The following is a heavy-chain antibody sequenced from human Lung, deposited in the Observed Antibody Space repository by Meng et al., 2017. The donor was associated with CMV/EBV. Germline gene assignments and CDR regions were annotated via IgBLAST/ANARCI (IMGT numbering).Heavy chain of an antibody. CDR3: ASSMATITFAFDY. J-gene: IGHJ4*02. Sequence: QVQLQAPGPGLMKPSQTLSLACTFSGGSSSSGSYYWSWIRQPAGKGLEWIGRIYTSGSTNYNPSLKSLVTISVDTSKNQFSLKLSSVTAADTAVYYCASSMATITFAFDYWGQGTLVTVSS. CDR2: IYTSGST. V-gene: IGHV4-61*02. D-gene: IGHD5-24*01. CDR1: GGSSSSGSYY.